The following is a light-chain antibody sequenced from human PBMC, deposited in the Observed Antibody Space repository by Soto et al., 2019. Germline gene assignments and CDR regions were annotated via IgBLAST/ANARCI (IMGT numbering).Light chain of an antibody. Sequence: DIQMTQSPSSLSASVGDRVTITCRASQSISSHLNWYQQKPGKVTKLLIYAASSLESGVPSRFSGSGSGTDFTLTISSLQPEDCATFYCQQTNRNPWTFGQGAKVEIK. V-gene: IGKV1-39*01. CDR3: QQTNRNPWT. CDR1: QSISSH. J-gene: IGKJ1*01. CDR2: AAS.